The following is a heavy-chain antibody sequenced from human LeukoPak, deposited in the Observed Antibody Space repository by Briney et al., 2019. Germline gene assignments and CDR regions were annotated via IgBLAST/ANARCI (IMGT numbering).Heavy chain of an antibody. CDR3: ARKYYYDSSGRFDP. CDR1: GGSISSYY. V-gene: IGHV4-59*08. CDR2: IYHSGST. J-gene: IGHJ5*02. D-gene: IGHD3-22*01. Sequence: SETLSLTCTVSGGSISSYYWSWIRQPPGKGLEWIGSIYHSGSTYYNPSLKSRVTISVDTSKNQFSLKLSSVTAADTAVYYCARKYYYDSSGRFDPWGQGTLVTVSS.